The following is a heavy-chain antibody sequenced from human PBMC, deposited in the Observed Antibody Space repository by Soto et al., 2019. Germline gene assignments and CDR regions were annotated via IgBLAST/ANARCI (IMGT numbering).Heavy chain of an antibody. J-gene: IGHJ5*02. Sequence: QVQLVQSGAEVKKPGASVKVSCKVSGYTLTELSMHWVRQAPGKGLEWMGGFDPKDGETIYAQKFQGRVTITEDTSTDTAYMELSSLRSEDTAVYYCATLGYCSGGSCYWFDPWGQGTLVTVSS. D-gene: IGHD2-15*01. V-gene: IGHV1-24*01. CDR1: GYTLTELS. CDR2: FDPKDGET. CDR3: ATLGYCSGGSCYWFDP.